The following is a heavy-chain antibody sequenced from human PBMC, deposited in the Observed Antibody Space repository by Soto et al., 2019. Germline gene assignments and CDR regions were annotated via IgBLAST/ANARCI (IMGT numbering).Heavy chain of an antibody. CDR3: ARDGITLAGSFDY. J-gene: IGHJ4*02. CDR1: GYTFFNYX. D-gene: IGHD6-19*01. Sequence: QVQLVQSGAEVKKPGASVKVSCKASGYTFFNYXXXXXXXXPGQGLEWMGWIXAYNGNRNYAGKFQGRATMTTETSTSTAYMELRSLRSDDTAVYYCARDGITLAGSFDYWGQGTLVTVSS. CDR2: IXAYNGNR. V-gene: IGHV1-18*01.